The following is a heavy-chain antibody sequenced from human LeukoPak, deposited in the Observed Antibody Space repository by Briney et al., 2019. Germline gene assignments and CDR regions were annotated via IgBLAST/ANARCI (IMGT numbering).Heavy chain of an antibody. V-gene: IGHV5-51*01. CDR3: ARQYYDFWSGYPRQTYYFDY. CDR2: IYPDVSDT. J-gene: IGHJ4*02. D-gene: IGHD3-3*01. CDR1: GYSFSSYS. Sequence: GESLKISCKGLGYSFSSYSIGWVRQMPGKGLEWMGIIYPDVSDTRYSAPFQGQVTISADKSFSTAYLQWSSLKASDTAMYYCARQYYDFWSGYPRQTYYFDYWGQGTLVTVSS.